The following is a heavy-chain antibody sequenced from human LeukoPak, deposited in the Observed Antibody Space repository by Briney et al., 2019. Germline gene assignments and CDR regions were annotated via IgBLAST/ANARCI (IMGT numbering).Heavy chain of an antibody. CDR3: ARRDYGSGWFDP. D-gene: IGHD3-10*01. V-gene: IGHV4-59*08. CDR1: GGSISSYY. J-gene: IGHJ5*02. CDR2: IYYSGST. Sequence: SETLSLTCTVSGGSISSYYWSWIRQPPGKGLEWIGYIYYSGSTNYNPSLKSRVTISEDTSKNQFSLKLSSVTAADTAVYYCARRDYGSGWFDPWGQGTLVTVSS.